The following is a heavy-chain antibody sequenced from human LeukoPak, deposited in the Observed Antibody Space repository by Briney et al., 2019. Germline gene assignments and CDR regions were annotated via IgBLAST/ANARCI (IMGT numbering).Heavy chain of an antibody. CDR1: GYTFTNYY. D-gene: IGHD2-15*01. J-gene: IGHJ4*02. Sequence: ASVKVSCKASGYTFTNYYMHWVRLAPGQGLEWMGIINPSGTSTSYAQKFQGRVIMTRDTSTSTVYMELSSLRSEDTAVYYCARLGFCRGDNCLDDYWGQGTLVTVSS. V-gene: IGHV1-46*01. CDR3: ARLGFCRGDNCLDDY. CDR2: INPSGTST.